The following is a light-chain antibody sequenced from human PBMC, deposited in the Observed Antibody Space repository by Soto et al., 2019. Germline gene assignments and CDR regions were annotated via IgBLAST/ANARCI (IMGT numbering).Light chain of an antibody. CDR2: GAS. Sequence: DMAMTQSPATLSVSPGERATLSCRASQNISSNLAWYQQKPGQSPRLLIYGASTRATGVPARFSGSGSGTEFTLTISSLQSEDFAVYYCQQYNSWPPGLFTFGPGTKVDIK. CDR3: QQYNSWPPGLFT. V-gene: IGKV3-15*01. J-gene: IGKJ3*01. CDR1: QNISSN.